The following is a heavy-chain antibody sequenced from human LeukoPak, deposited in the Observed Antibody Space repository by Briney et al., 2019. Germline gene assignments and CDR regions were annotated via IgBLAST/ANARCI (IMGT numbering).Heavy chain of an antibody. CDR2: ISWEGGST. J-gene: IGHJ5*02. Sequence: GGSLRLSCAASGFTFDDYAMHWVRQAPGKGLEWVSLISWEGGSTYYADSVKGRFTISRDNSKNSLYLQMNSLRDEDTALYYCAKDGVVAALGDNWFDPWGQGTLVTVSS. CDR1: GFTFDDYA. D-gene: IGHD2-15*01. CDR3: AKDGVVAALGDNWFDP. V-gene: IGHV3-43D*03.